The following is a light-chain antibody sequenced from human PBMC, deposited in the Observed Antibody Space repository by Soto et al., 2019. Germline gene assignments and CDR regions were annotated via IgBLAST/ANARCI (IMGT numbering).Light chain of an antibody. Sequence: EIVLTQSPGTLSLSQGERATLSCRASQSVSSSFLAWYQQRPGQAPRLLIFLASYRATGIPDRFSGTGSGTDFTLTISKLEPEDFAVYYCQHYGNSPPEYTFGSGTKVD. CDR1: QSVSSSF. CDR2: LAS. CDR3: QHYGNSPPEYT. J-gene: IGKJ3*01. V-gene: IGKV3-20*01.